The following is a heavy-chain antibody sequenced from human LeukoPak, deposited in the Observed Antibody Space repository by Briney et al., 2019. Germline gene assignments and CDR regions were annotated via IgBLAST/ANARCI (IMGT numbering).Heavy chain of an antibody. Sequence: GGSLRLSCAASGFTFSSYAMHWVRQAPGKGLEWVAVISYDGNNKYYADSVKGRFTISRDNSKNTLYLQMNSLRAEDTAVYYCARQVGSGFTIDYWGQGTLVTVSS. D-gene: IGHD6-19*01. J-gene: IGHJ4*02. CDR2: ISYDGNNK. CDR1: GFTFSSYA. V-gene: IGHV3-30*04. CDR3: ARQVGSGFTIDY.